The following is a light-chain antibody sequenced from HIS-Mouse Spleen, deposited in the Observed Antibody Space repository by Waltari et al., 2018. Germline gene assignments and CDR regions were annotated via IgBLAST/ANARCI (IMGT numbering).Light chain of an antibody. J-gene: IGLJ2*01. V-gene: IGLV3-21*01. Sequence: SYVLTQPPSVSVDPGKTARITCGGNNIGRKSVHWYQQTPGQAPVLVVYDDSDRPSGIPERFSGSNSGNTATLTISRVEAGDEADYYCQAADSSGTYVVFGGGTKLTVL. CDR3: QAADSSGTYVV. CDR1: NIGRKS. CDR2: DDS.